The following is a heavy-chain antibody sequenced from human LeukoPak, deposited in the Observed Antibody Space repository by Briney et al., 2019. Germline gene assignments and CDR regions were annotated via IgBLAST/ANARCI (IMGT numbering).Heavy chain of an antibody. CDR2: IYYSRST. Sequence: PSETLSLTCTVSGDSIRSFYWRWIRQPPGKGLEWIGHIYYSRSTNYNPSLKSRVTISVDMSKNQFSLKMTSVNAADTAVYYCARDPGGSADYWGQGTLVTVSS. V-gene: IGHV4-59*01. CDR3: ARDPGGSADY. CDR1: GDSIRSFY. D-gene: IGHD2-15*01. J-gene: IGHJ4*02.